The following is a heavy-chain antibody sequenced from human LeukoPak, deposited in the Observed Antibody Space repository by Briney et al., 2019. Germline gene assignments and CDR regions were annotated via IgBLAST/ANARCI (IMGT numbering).Heavy chain of an antibody. CDR2: ISYDGSNK. J-gene: IGHJ4*02. CDR3: AKGWMVRYYFDS. Sequence: GGSLRLSCAASGFTFSSYGMHWVRQAPGKGLEWVAVISYDGSNKYYADSVKGRLTISRDNSMNTVHLQINSLRADDTAVYYCAKGWMVRYYFDSWGQGALVTVSS. D-gene: IGHD3-16*02. V-gene: IGHV3-30*18. CDR1: GFTFSSYG.